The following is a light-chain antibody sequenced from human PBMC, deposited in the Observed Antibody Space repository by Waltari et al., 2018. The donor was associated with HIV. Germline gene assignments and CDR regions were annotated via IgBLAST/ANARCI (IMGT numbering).Light chain of an antibody. J-gene: IGLJ1*01. V-gene: IGLV1-47*01. CDR2: KNY. CDR3: VGWDGSLSGYV. Sequence: QSVLTQPPSASGTPGQTVTISCSGSSSNIGNDNVSWYQQLPGMTPKLLIDKNYQRPSGVPDRFAGSKSGTSASLAISGLRSEDEADYYCVGWDGSLSGYVFGAGTKVTVL. CDR1: SSNIGNDN.